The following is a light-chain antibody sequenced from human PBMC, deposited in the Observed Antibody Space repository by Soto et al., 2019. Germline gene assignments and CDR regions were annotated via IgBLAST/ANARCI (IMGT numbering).Light chain of an antibody. CDR2: DAS. Sequence: DIQMTQSPSTLSASIGDRVTITCRASQSISSWLAWYQQKPGKAPKLLIYDASSLESGVPSRFSGSGSGTEFTLTISSLQPDDFATYYCQQYNSYWWTFGQGTKV. CDR1: QSISSW. V-gene: IGKV1-5*01. CDR3: QQYNSYWWT. J-gene: IGKJ1*01.